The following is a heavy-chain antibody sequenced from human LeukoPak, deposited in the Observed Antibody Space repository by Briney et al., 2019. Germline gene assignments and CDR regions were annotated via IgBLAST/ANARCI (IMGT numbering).Heavy chain of an antibody. CDR1: GDSLSSYS. Sequence: SETLSLTCSVSGDSLSSYSWIWIRQPPRKGLEWIGYIFNSGSTTYNPSLESRVTISQDTSKKQFSLRLRSVTAADTAVYYCAGDYTSRSYRFDYWGQGTLVTVSS. V-gene: IGHV4-59*01. J-gene: IGHJ4*02. CDR3: AGDYTSRSYRFDY. D-gene: IGHD3-10*01. CDR2: IFNSGST.